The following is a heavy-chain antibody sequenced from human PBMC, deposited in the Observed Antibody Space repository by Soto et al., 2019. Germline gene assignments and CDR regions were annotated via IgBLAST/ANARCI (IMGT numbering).Heavy chain of an antibody. V-gene: IGHV3-30-3*01. CDR2: TSYDGSNK. J-gene: IGHJ6*02. D-gene: IGHD2-15*01. CDR1: GFTFSSNA. Sequence: GGSLRLSCAASGFTFSSNAMHWVRQAPGKGLEWVAVTSYDGSNKYYADSVKGRFTISRDNSKNTLYLQMSSLRAEDTAVYYCARDLEVVEEVIVEYYYYGMDVWGQGTTVTVSS. CDR3: ARDLEVVEEVIVEYYYYGMDV.